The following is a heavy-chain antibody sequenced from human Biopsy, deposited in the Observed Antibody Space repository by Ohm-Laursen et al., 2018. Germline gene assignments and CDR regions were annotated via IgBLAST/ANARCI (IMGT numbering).Heavy chain of an antibody. CDR1: GGTFINYA. J-gene: IGHJ4*02. V-gene: IGHV1-69*01. D-gene: IGHD1-26*01. CDR2: IIPMFGTA. Sequence: GSSVTVSCKASGGTFINYAISWARQAPGQGLEWMGGIIPMFGTANYAQMFQGRVTISADESTSTSYMELSSLTTEDTAIYYCARGPHSGSHSCFDYWGRGTLVTVSS. CDR3: ARGPHSGSHSCFDY.